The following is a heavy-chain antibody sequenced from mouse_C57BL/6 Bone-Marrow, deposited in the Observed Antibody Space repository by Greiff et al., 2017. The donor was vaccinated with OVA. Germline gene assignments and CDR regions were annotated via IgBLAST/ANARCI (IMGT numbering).Heavy chain of an antibody. CDR2: IDPSDSYT. J-gene: IGHJ1*03. V-gene: IGHV1-50*01. CDR3: ARSHLYYGSSEWYFDV. D-gene: IGHD1-1*01. CDR1: GYTFTSYW. Sequence: QVQLQQPGAELVKPGASVKLSCKASGYTFTSYWMQWVKQRPGQGLEWIGEIDPSDSYTNYNQKFKGKATLTVDTSSSTAYMQLSSLTSEDSAVYYCARSHLYYGSSEWYFDVWGTGTTVTVSS.